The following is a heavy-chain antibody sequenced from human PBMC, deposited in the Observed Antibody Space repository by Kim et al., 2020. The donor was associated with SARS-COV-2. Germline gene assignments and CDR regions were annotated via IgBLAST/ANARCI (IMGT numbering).Heavy chain of an antibody. CDR2: IYYSGST. Sequence: SETLSLTCTVSGGSISSSSYYWGWIRQPPGKGLEWIGSIYYSGSTYYNPSLKSRVTISVDTSKNQFSLKLSSVTAADTAVYYPVTYYYDSSGRTFDYWGQGTLVTVSS. CDR3: VTYYYDSSGRTFDY. J-gene: IGHJ4*02. CDR1: GGSISSSSYY. V-gene: IGHV4-39*01. D-gene: IGHD3-22*01.